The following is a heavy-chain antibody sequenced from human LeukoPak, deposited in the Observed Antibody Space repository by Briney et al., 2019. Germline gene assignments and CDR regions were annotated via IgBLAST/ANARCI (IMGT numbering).Heavy chain of an antibody. J-gene: IGHJ4*02. CDR1: GFTFGTYW. V-gene: IGHV3-7*01. CDR2: IKQDGSEK. Sequence: LAGGSLRLSCATSGFTFGTYWMSWVRQAPGKGLEWVANIKQDGSEKYYVDSVKGRFTISRVNAKNSLYLQMNSLRAEDTAVYYCARAPWTVSFDYWGQGTLVTVSS. CDR3: ARAPWTVSFDY. D-gene: IGHD3/OR15-3a*01.